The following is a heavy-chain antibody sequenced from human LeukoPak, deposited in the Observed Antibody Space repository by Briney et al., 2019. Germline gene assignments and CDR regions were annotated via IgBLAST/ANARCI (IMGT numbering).Heavy chain of an antibody. CDR2: IYPGDSDT. J-gene: IGHJ4*02. CDR1: GYTFSSYW. Sequence: GESLKISCKGSGYTFSSYWIGWGRQMPGKGLEWMGIIYPGDSDTRYSPSLQGQVTISVDTSIGTAYLQWSSLKASDTAIYYCARQNDFRIDYWGQGTLVTVSS. CDR3: ARQNDFRIDY. D-gene: IGHD3-3*01. V-gene: IGHV5-51*01.